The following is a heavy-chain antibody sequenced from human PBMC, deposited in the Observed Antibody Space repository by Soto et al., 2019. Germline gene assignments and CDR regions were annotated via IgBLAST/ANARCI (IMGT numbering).Heavy chain of an antibody. CDR2: ISGSGGST. CDR1: GFPFSIYA. CDR3: ARDLNYYYMDV. J-gene: IGHJ6*03. D-gene: IGHD3-9*01. V-gene: IGHV3-23*01. Sequence: GGSLRLSCAASGFPFSIYAMAWVRQAPGKGLEWVSVISGSGGSTYYADSVKGRFTISRDNSKNTLYLQMNSLRAEDTAVYYCARDLNYYYMDVWGKGTTVTVSS.